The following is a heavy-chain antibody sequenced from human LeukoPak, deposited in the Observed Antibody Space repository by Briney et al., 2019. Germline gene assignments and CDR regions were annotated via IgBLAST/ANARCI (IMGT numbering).Heavy chain of an antibody. CDR3: AADGMFDAFDI. D-gene: IGHD3-10*02. CDR1: GGSFSGYY. J-gene: IGHJ3*02. V-gene: IGHV4-34*01. CDR2: INHSGST. Sequence: SETLSLTCAVYGGSFSGYYWGWIRQPPGKGLEWIGEINHSGSTNYNPSLKSRVTISVDTSKNQFSLKLSSVTAADMAVYYCAADGMFDAFDIWGQGTMVTVSS.